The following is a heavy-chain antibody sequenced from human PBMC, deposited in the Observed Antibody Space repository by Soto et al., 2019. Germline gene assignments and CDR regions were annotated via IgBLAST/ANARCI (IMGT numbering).Heavy chain of an antibody. Sequence: EVLVMESGGGLIQPGGSLTLSCAASGFTVSSNYMVWVCQAPGKGLEWVSVTYSDGNTLYADSVKGRFTISRDDTKNTLFLQMDSLRAEDTAMYYCSRAYGAGSYFSDYWGQGTLVTVSS. CDR2: TYSDGNT. J-gene: IGHJ4*02. V-gene: IGHV3-53*01. CDR1: GFTVSSNY. D-gene: IGHD3-10*01. CDR3: SRAYGAGSYFSDY.